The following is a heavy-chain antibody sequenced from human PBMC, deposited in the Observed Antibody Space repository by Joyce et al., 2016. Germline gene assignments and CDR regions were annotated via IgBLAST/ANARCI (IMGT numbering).Heavy chain of an antibody. J-gene: IGHJ4*02. V-gene: IGHV4-39*01. CDR1: GGSISNSNYY. CDR3: SRRGSGWFDPEDY. D-gene: IGHD6-19*01. CDR2: IFYRGTT. Sequence: QLQLQESGPGLVKPSETLSLTCSVSGGSISNSNYYWGWIRQPPGKGLEWIGNIFYRGTTYYHPSLKSRVTISIDTSKNQFSLKVSSVTAADTAVYYCSRRGSGWFDPEDYWGQGTLVTVSS.